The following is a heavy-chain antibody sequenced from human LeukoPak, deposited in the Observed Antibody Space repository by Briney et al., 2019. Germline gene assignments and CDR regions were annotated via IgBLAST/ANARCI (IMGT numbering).Heavy chain of an antibody. D-gene: IGHD3-22*01. CDR1: GFTFSSYA. CDR3: AKAPDSYDSSGYQFDY. V-gene: IGHV3-23*01. J-gene: IGHJ4*02. Sequence: GGSLRLSCAASGFTFSSYAMSWVRQAPGKGLEWVSAISGSGGSTYYADSVKGRFTISRDNSKNTLYLQMNSLRAEDTAVYYCAKAPDSYDSSGYQFDYWGQGTLVTVSS. CDR2: ISGSGGST.